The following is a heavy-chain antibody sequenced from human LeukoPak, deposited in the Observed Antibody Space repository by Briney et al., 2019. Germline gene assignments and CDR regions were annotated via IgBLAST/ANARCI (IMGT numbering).Heavy chain of an antibody. D-gene: IGHD1-26*01. CDR1: GYTFTGYY. J-gene: IGHJ5*02. Sequence: GASVKVSCKASGYTFTGYYMHWVRQATGQGLEWMGWINPNSGGTHYAQEFQVRDTMNRDTSIRTAYMELSRLGSDDTAVYYCARRVGATRGWFDPWGQGTLVTVSS. V-gene: IGHV1-2*02. CDR2: INPNSGGT. CDR3: ARRVGATRGWFDP.